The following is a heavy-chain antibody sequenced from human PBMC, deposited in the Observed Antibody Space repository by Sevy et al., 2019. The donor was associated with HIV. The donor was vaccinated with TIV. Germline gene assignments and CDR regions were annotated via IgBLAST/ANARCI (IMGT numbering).Heavy chain of an antibody. V-gene: IGHV3-7*01. CDR1: GFTFTTYW. J-gene: IGHJ4*02. D-gene: IGHD6-6*01. CDR2: INQDGSKI. Sequence: RGFLRLSCAASGFTFTTYWMTWVRQAPGKGLEWVANINQDGSKINYVDSVKGRFIISRDNAKKSLYVQMNSLRADDTAVSYCARVGTFEKSESQYRFMDYWGQGTLVTVSS. CDR3: ARVGTFEKSESQYRFMDY.